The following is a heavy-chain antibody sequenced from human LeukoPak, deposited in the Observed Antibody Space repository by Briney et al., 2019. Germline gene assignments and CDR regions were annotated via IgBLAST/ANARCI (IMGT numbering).Heavy chain of an antibody. Sequence: PSETLSLTCTVSGGSISSSSYYWGWIRQPPGKGLEWIGSIYYSGSTYYNPSLKSRVTISVDTSKNQFSLKLSSVTAADTAVYYCARSMVGGVIIPILFFDPWGQGTLVTVSS. J-gene: IGHJ5*02. D-gene: IGHD3-10*01. V-gene: IGHV4-39*07. CDR3: ARSMVGGVIIPILFFDP. CDR1: GGSISSSSYY. CDR2: IYYSGST.